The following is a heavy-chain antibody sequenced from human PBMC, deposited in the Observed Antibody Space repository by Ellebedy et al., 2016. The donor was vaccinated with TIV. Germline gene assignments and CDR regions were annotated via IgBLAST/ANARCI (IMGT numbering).Heavy chain of an antibody. CDR1: GGSFSGYY. CDR2: ANDSGNT. J-gene: IGHJ4*02. Sequence: SETLSLXXAVYGGSFSGYYWSWIRQPPGKGLEWIGDANDSGNTNYNPSLKSRVSISVDTSKNQFSLKVNSVTAADTAVYYCAKSLHYSRSSFFDFWGQGTLVIVSS. CDR3: AKSLHYSRSSFFDF. V-gene: IGHV4-34*01. D-gene: IGHD6-6*01.